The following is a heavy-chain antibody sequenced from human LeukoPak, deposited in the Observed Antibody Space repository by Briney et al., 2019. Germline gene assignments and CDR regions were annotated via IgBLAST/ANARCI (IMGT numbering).Heavy chain of an antibody. CDR2: IYYSGST. V-gene: IGHV4-39*01. D-gene: IGHD6-13*01. J-gene: IGHJ6*02. CDR1: GGSISSRSYY. CDR3: AIQPLDGTDV. Sequence: PSETLSLTCTVSGGSISSRSYYWGWIRQPPGKGLEWIGSIYYSGSTYYNASLKSRVTTSVDTSKNQFSLKLTSVTAADTAVYYCAIQPLDGTDVWGQGITVTVSS.